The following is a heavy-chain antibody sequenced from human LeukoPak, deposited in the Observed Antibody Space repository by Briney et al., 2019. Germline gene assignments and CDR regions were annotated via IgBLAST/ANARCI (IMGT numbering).Heavy chain of an antibody. CDR3: ARAGRSIAARHYYMDV. Sequence: RASVKVSCKASGYTFTSYAMNWVRQAPGQGLEWMGWINTNTGNPTYAQGFTGRFVFSLDTSVSTAYLQISSLKAEDTAVYYCARAGRSIAARHYYMDVWGKGTTVTVSS. J-gene: IGHJ6*03. V-gene: IGHV7-4-1*02. CDR1: GYTFTSYA. CDR2: INTNTGNP. D-gene: IGHD6-6*01.